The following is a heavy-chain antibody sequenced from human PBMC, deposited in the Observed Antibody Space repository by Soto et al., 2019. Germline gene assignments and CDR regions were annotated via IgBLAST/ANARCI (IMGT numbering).Heavy chain of an antibody. CDR2: IYYSGST. V-gene: IGHV4-30-4*01. Sequence: SETLSLTCTVSGGSINSGDYYWTWIRQPPGKGLEWIGYIYYSGSTYYNPSLKSRVTISVDTSTNQFSLKLSSVTAADTAVYYCARASYNSDSGGSPPLDYWGQGTLVTVYS. D-gene: IGHD3-22*01. CDR3: ARASYNSDSGGSPPLDY. CDR1: GGSINSGDYY. J-gene: IGHJ4*02.